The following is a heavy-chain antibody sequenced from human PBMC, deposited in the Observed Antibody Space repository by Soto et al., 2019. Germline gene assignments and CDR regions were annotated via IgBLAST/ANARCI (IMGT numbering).Heavy chain of an antibody. J-gene: IGHJ4*02. CDR1: GYTFTSYG. D-gene: IGHD3-3*01. CDR3: ASGRSPSFFY. V-gene: IGHV1-18*01. Sequence: QVQLVQSGAEGKKPGASVKVSCKDSGYTFTSYGISWVRQAPGQGLEWMGWIRAYNGTTNTARKVQGKITTTTDTAPTTAYTELRSTKFDDTAAYYCASGRSPSFFYWGKGTLVTVAS. CDR2: IRAYNGTT.